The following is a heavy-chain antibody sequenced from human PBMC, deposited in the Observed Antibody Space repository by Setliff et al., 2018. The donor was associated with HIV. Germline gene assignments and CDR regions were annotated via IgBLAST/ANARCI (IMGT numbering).Heavy chain of an antibody. Sequence: ASVKVSCKASGYIFTDYYMHWVRQAPGQELGWMGRINPNSGGTNYAQKFQGRVTMTRDTSISTAYTELSSLRSDDTAVYYCAKAYGTVVEALGYWGQGTLVTVSS. V-gene: IGHV1-2*06. CDR1: GYIFTDYY. D-gene: IGHD3-22*01. J-gene: IGHJ4*02. CDR2: INPNSGGT. CDR3: AKAYGTVVEALGY.